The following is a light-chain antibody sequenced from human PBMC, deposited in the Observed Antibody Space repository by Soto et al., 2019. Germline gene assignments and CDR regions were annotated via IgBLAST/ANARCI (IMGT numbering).Light chain of an antibody. CDR3: QKYNSFPFT. V-gene: IGKV1-27*01. CDR1: QDISNY. J-gene: IGKJ3*01. CDR2: AAS. Sequence: DIQMTQSPSSLSASVGDRVTITCRASQDISNYLAWFQQKPGEVPKLLIYAASTLQSGVPSRFSGGGSGTDFTLTIISLQPEDVATYYCQKYNSFPFTFGPGTKVDVK.